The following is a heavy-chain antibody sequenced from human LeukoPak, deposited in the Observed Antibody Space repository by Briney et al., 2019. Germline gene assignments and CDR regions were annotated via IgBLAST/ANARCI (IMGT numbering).Heavy chain of an antibody. V-gene: IGHV3-21*01. CDR3: ARIIRTYYYDSSGYDY. Sequence: GGSLRLSCAASGFTFSSYSMNWVRQAPGKGLEWVSSISSSSSYIYYADSVKGRFTISRDNAKNSLYLQMNSLRAEDTAVYYCARIIRTYYYDSSGYDYWGQGTLVTVSS. J-gene: IGHJ4*02. CDR2: ISSSSSYI. D-gene: IGHD3-22*01. CDR1: GFTFSSYS.